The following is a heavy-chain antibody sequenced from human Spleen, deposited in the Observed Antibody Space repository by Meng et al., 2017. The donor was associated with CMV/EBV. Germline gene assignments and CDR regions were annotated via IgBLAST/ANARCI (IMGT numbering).Heavy chain of an antibody. V-gene: IGHV4-4*02. CDR3: ARQDRSPADY. CDR1: GGSISSSYW. J-gene: IGHJ4*02. Sequence: GSLRLSCAVSGGSISSSYWWSWVRQPPGKGLEWIGEIYHSGSTNYNPSLKSRVTMSVDKSNNQFSLRLSSVTAADTAVYYCARQDRSPADYWGQGTLVTVSS. D-gene: IGHD1-14*01. CDR2: IYHSGST.